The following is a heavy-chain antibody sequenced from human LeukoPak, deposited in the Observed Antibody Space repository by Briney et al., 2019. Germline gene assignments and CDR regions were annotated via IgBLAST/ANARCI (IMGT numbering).Heavy chain of an antibody. V-gene: IGHV4-38-2*02. D-gene: IGHD6-13*01. CDR1: GGSISSGYY. CDR2: IYHSGST. Sequence: PSETLSLTCTVSGGSISSGYYWGWIRQPPGKGLEWIGSIYHSGSTYYNPSLKSRVTISVDTSKNQFSLKLSSVTAADTAVYYCARDETGYSSSWYPSYYYYGMDVWGQGTTVTVSS. J-gene: IGHJ6*02. CDR3: ARDETGYSSSWYPSYYYYGMDV.